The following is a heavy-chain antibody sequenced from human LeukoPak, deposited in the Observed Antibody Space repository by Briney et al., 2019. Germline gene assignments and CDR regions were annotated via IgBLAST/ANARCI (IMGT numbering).Heavy chain of an antibody. J-gene: IGHJ4*02. D-gene: IGHD3-22*01. CDR2: IRYDGSNK. V-gene: IGHV3-30*02. CDR1: EFTFSSYG. CDR3: AKDRRPYDSSGYLGH. Sequence: PGGSLRLSCAASEFTFSSYGMDWVRQAPGKGLEWVAFIRYDGSNKYYTDSVKGRFSISRDNSKNTMYLQMNSLRAEDTAVYYCAKDRRPYDSSGYLGHWGQGTLVTVSS.